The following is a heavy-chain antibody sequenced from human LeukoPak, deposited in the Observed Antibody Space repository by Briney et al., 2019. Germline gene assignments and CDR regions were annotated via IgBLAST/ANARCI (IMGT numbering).Heavy chain of an antibody. Sequence: SQTLSLTCAISGDSVSSNSAAWNWIRHSPSRGLEWLGRTYYRSQWYNDYPVSVKSRITINPDTSKNQFSLQMNSVTPEDTAVYYCARRNVAGVIDYWGQGTLVTVSS. V-gene: IGHV6-1*01. CDR2: TYYRSQWYN. CDR1: GDSVSSNSAA. D-gene: IGHD6-19*01. J-gene: IGHJ4*02. CDR3: ARRNVAGVIDY.